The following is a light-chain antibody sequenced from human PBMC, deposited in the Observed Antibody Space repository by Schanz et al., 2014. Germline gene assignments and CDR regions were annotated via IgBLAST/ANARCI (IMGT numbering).Light chain of an antibody. CDR3: QQYNDDSPYT. CDR2: AAS. V-gene: IGKV1-27*01. Sequence: DIQMTQSPPSLSASVGDRVTITCRARQGISNYLAWYQQKPGKVPKLLIYAASTLQSGVPSRFSGSGSGTEFTLTISSLQPGDFAAYFCQQYNDDSPYTFGQGTYLEIK. J-gene: IGKJ2*01. CDR1: QGISNY.